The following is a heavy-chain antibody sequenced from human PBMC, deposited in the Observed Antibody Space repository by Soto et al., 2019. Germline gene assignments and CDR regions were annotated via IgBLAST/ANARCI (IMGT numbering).Heavy chain of an antibody. CDR2: IIPYYNTL. V-gene: IGHV1-69*13. Sequence: AASVKVSCKASEGTLNSYAIAWVRQAPGQGLEWMGGIIPYYNTLNYAQKFQDRVTVTADDSTNTVYMELSSLRSDDTAVYFCASGASRWYPYFFDSWAQGTLVTVSS. D-gene: IGHD6-13*01. CDR3: ASGASRWYPYFFDS. CDR1: EGTLNSYA. J-gene: IGHJ4*02.